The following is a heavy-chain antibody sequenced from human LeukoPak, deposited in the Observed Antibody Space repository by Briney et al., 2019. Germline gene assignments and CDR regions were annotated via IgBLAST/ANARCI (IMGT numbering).Heavy chain of an antibody. Sequence: SETLSLTCTVSGGSISSSSYYWGWIRQPPGKGLEWMGSIYYSGSTYYNPSLKSRVTISVDTSKNQFSLKLSSVTAADTAVYYCARTGTYSGSQRDDYWGQGTLVTVSS. D-gene: IGHD1-26*01. CDR2: IYYSGST. J-gene: IGHJ4*02. CDR1: GGSISSSSYY. CDR3: ARTGTYSGSQRDDY. V-gene: IGHV4-39*01.